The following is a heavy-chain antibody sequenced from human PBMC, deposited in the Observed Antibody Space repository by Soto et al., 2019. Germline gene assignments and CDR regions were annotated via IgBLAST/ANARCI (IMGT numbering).Heavy chain of an antibody. V-gene: IGHV1-3*01. CDR2: INAGNGNT. CDR1: GYTFTSYA. D-gene: IGHD1-1*01. J-gene: IGHJ4*02. Sequence: QVQLVQSGAEVKKPGASVKVSCKASGYTFTSYAMHWVRQAPGQRLEWMGWINAGNGNTKYSQKFQGRVTITRDTSASTAYMELSSLRSEDKAVYYCARDKDWNDGVFDYWGQGTLVTVSS. CDR3: ARDKDWNDGVFDY.